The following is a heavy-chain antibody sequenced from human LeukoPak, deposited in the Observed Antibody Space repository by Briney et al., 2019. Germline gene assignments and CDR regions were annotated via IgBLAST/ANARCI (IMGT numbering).Heavy chain of an antibody. Sequence: ASVKVSCKASGYSFNSYAINWVRQATGQGLEWMGWMNPESGNTGYVQKFQGRVPMTWNTSISTTYMELSSLRSEDTAVYYCATAFPITRQITMIAGNWFDSWGQGTLVTVSS. D-gene: IGHD3-22*01. CDR2: MNPESGNT. CDR3: ATAFPITRQITMIAGNWFDS. CDR1: GYSFNSYA. J-gene: IGHJ5*01. V-gene: IGHV1-8*01.